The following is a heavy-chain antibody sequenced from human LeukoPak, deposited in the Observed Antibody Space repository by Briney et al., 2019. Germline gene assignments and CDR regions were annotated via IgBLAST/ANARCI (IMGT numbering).Heavy chain of an antibody. J-gene: IGHJ4*02. D-gene: IGHD3-22*01. V-gene: IGHV3-74*01. CDR2: INSDGSST. CDR1: GFTFSSYW. CDR3: ARDLDYDSSGYPVDY. Sequence: GGSLRLSCAASGFTFSSYWMHWVRQAPGKGLVWVSRINSDGSSTSYADSVKGRFTISRDNDKNTLYLQMNSLRAEDTAVYYCARDLDYDSSGYPVDYWGQGTLVTVSS.